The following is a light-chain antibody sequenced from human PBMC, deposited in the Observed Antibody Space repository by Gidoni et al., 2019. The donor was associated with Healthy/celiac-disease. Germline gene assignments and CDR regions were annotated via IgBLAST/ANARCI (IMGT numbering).Light chain of an antibody. CDR3: QQRSNWVFT. Sequence: EIVLTQSPATLSLSPGERATLSCRDSQSVSSYLAWYQQKPGQAPRLLIYDASNRATGIPARFSVSGSGTDFTLTISSLEPEDFAVYYCQQRSNWVFTFGPGTKVDIK. CDR1: QSVSSY. J-gene: IGKJ3*01. CDR2: DAS. V-gene: IGKV3-11*01.